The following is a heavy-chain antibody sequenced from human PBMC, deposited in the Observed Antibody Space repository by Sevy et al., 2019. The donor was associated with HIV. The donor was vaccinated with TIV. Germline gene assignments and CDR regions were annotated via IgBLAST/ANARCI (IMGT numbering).Heavy chain of an antibody. CDR2: CSGSGNTT. CDR3: AKGTHGELNFYFYYHIDV. D-gene: IGHD3-10*01. Sequence: GGSLRLSCVASGFTFRSCAMNWVRQAPGKGLEWVSGCSGSGNTTYYAASVKGRFTISRDNSKNTLYLQMNSLRAEDTAVYYCAKGTHGELNFYFYYHIDVWGKGTTVTVSS. V-gene: IGHV3-23*01. CDR1: GFTFRSCA. J-gene: IGHJ6*03.